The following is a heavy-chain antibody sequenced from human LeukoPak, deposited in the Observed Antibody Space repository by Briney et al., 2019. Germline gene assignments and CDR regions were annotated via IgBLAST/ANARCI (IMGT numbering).Heavy chain of an antibody. CDR1: GGSISSSSYY. V-gene: IGHV4-39*07. J-gene: IGHJ3*02. CDR3: ARGRQDAFDI. Sequence: PSETLSLTCTVSGGSISSSSYYWGWIRQPPGKGLEWIGSIYYSGSTYYNPSLKSRVTMSVDTSKNQFSLKLSSVTAADTAVYYCARGRQDAFDIWGQGTMVTVSS. CDR2: IYYSGST.